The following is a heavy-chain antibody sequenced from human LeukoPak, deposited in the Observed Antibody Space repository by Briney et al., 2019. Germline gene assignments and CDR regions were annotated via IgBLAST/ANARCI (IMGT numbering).Heavy chain of an antibody. V-gene: IGHV4-59*01. D-gene: IGHD3-10*01. J-gene: IGHJ6*03. Sequence: SETLSLTCTVSGGSISSYYWSWIRQPPGKGLEWLGYIYYSGSTNYNPSLKSRVTISVHTSKNQFSLKLSSVTAADTAVYYCARMGIRGSYYYYMDVWGKGTTVTISS. CDR3: ARMGIRGSYYYYMDV. CDR1: GGSISSYY. CDR2: IYYSGST.